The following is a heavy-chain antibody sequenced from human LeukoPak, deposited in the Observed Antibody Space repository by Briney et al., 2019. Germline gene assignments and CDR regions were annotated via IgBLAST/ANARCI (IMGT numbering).Heavy chain of an antibody. CDR2: IASSGSTI. D-gene: IGHD4-11*01. V-gene: IGHV3-48*03. Sequence: GGSLSLSCAASGFTFSSYEMKWVRQAPGRGLEWVSYIASSGSTIYYADSVKGRFTISRDNAKNSLYLQMNSLRAEDTAVYYCAREGPDSRYFDLWGRGTLVTVSS. J-gene: IGHJ2*01. CDR1: GFTFSSYE. CDR3: AREGPDSRYFDL.